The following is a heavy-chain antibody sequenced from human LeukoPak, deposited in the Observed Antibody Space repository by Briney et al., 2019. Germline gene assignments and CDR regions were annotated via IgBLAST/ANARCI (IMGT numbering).Heavy chain of an antibody. CDR1: GYSFTSYW. V-gene: IGHV5-51*01. CDR3: ARTSPLPYSGSYYGYYYYYYMDV. Sequence: GESLKISCKGSGYSFTSYWIGWVRQMPGKGLEWMGVIYPGDSDTRYSPSFQGQVTISADKSISTAYLQWSSLKASDTAMYYCARTSPLPYSGSYYGYYYYYYMDVWGKGTTVTVSS. CDR2: IYPGDSDT. D-gene: IGHD1-26*01. J-gene: IGHJ6*03.